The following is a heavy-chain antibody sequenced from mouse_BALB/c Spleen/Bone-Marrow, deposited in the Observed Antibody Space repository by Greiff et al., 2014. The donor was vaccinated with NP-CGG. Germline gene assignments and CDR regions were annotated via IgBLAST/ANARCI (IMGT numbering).Heavy chain of an antibody. CDR1: GYTFTDYN. CDR3: ARLDGYYVAMDY. CDR2: IYPYNGGT. J-gene: IGHJ4*01. Sequence: EVQLQQSGPELVKPGASVKISCKASGYTFTDYNMHWVKQSHGKSLEWIGYIYPYNGGTGHNQKFKSKATLTVDNSSSTAYMELRSLTSEDSAVYYCARLDGYYVAMDYWGQGTSVTVSS. V-gene: IGHV1S29*02. D-gene: IGHD2-3*01.